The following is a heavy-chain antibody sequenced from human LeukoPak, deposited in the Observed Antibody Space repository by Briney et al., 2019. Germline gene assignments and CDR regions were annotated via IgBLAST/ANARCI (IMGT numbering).Heavy chain of an antibody. D-gene: IGHD1-26*01. V-gene: IGHV3-23*01. Sequence: GRSLRLSCAASGFTFSSYAMDWVRQAPGKGLEWVSGIIGSDATTYYADSVKGRFTISRDNSKNTLYLQMNSLRAEDTAVYYCAKGTTGSYYSAQDNWGQGTLVTVSS. J-gene: IGHJ4*02. CDR2: IIGSDATT. CDR1: GFTFSSYA. CDR3: AKGTTGSYYSAQDN.